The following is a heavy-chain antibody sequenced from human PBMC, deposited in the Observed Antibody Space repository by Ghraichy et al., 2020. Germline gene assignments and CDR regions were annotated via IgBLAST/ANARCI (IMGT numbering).Heavy chain of an antibody. J-gene: IGHJ3*01. D-gene: IGHD1-14*01. Sequence: GESLNISCVASGFSFSSYWMTWLRQAPGKGLEWVANIKRDGSEGKYVDSVKGRFTISRDNAKNSLYLQMTSLRAEDTAVYYCARDFSPQYSGTYYDAFDVWGQGTMVSVSS. CDR3: ARDFSPQYSGTYYDAFDV. CDR2: IKRDGSEG. CDR1: GFSFSSYW. V-gene: IGHV3-7*03.